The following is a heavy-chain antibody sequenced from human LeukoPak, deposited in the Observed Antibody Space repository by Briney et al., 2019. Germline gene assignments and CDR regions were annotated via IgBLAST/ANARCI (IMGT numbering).Heavy chain of an antibody. V-gene: IGHV4-34*01. CDR1: GGSFSGYY. Sequence: SETLSLTCAVYGGSFSGYYWSWIRQPPGKGLEWIGEINHSGSTHYNPSLKSRVTISVDTSKNQFSLRLSSVTAADTAVYYCARDSYYGSGSYTWWGQGTLVTVSS. CDR2: INHSGST. D-gene: IGHD3-10*01. CDR3: ARDSYYGSGSYTW. J-gene: IGHJ4*02.